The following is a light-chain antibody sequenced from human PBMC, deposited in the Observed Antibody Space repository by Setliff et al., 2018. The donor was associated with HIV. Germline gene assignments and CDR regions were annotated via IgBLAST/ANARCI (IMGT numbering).Light chain of an antibody. CDR3: YSYAHTSPHV. Sequence: QSALTQPASVSGSPGQSITIPCTGTSTDLTDYHFVSWYQQLPAKTPKLIIYDTNNRPSGVSDRFSASKSAYTASLTISGLQAEDEADYHCYSYAHTSPHVFGSGTRSPS. CDR1: STDLTDYHF. V-gene: IGLV2-14*03. CDR2: DTN. J-gene: IGLJ1*01.